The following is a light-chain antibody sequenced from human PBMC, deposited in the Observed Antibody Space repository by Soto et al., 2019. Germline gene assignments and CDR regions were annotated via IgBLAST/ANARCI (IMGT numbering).Light chain of an antibody. CDR1: QGIRND. J-gene: IGKJ1*01. Sequence: AIQMTQSPSSLSASVGDRVTITCRASQGIRNDLGWYQQKPGKAPRLLIYAASILQSGVPSRFSGSGSCTDFTLTISSLQPEDFATYYCLQDYNYPRTFGQGTKVEIK. CDR3: LQDYNYPRT. CDR2: AAS. V-gene: IGKV1-6*01.